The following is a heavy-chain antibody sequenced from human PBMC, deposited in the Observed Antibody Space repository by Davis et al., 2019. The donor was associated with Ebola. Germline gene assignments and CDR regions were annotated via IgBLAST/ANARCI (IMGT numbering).Heavy chain of an antibody. CDR2: IIPIFGTA. CDR3: ARAPEDTTLYYYYYGMDV. V-gene: IGHV1-69*13. CDR1: GGTFSNYA. Sequence: AASVKVSCKASGGTFSNYAISWVRQAPGQGLEWMGGIIPIFGTANYAQKFQGRVTITADESTSTAYMELSSLRSEDTAVYYCARAPEDTTLYYYYYGMDVWGQGTTVTVSS. J-gene: IGHJ6*02. D-gene: IGHD2/OR15-2a*01.